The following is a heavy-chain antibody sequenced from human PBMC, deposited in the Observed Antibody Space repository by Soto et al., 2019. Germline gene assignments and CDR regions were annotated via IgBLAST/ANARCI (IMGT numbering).Heavy chain of an antibody. CDR2: IWYDGSNK. D-gene: IGHD1-26*01. CDR1: GFTFSSYG. CDR3: ARAGSGSYYIGY. Sequence: QVQLVESGGGVVQPGRSLRVSCAASGFTFSSYGMHWVRQAPGKGLEWVAAIWYDGSNKYYADSVKGRFTISRDNSKNTLHLQMNSLRAEDTTVYYCARAGSGSYYIGYWGQGTLVTVSS. J-gene: IGHJ4*02. V-gene: IGHV3-33*01.